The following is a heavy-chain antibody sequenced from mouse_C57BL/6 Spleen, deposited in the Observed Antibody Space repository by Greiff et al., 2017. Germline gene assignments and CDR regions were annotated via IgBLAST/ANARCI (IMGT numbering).Heavy chain of an antibody. V-gene: IGHV1-7*01. CDR3: ARSESKDEMDY. CDR2: INPSSGYT. J-gene: IGHJ4*01. D-gene: IGHD2-5*01. Sequence: FQLQQSGAELAQPGASVKLSCQASGYTFTIYCMHWVKQRPGQGLEWIVYINPSSGYTKYILKFKDKATLTADISSSPAYIQLSSLTYEDTAVYYCARSESKDEMDYWGQVTAVTAS. CDR1: GYTFTIYC.